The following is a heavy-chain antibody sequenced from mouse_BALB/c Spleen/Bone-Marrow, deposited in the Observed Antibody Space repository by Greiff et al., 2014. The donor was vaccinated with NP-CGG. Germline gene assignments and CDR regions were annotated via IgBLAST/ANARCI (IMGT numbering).Heavy chain of an antibody. J-gene: IGHJ4*01. CDR2: IDPANGNT. CDR3: ARYGNYCYAMDY. Sequence: VQLQQSGAELVKPGASVKLSCTASGFNIKDTYMHWVKQRPEQGLEWIGRIDPANGNTKYDPKFQGKATITADTSSNTAYLQLSSLTTEDTAVYYCARYGNYCYAMDYWGQGTSVTVSS. D-gene: IGHD2-1*01. CDR1: GFNIKDTY. V-gene: IGHV14-3*02.